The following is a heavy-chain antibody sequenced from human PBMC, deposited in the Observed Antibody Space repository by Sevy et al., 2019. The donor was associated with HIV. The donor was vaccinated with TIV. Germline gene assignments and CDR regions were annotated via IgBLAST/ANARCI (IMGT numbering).Heavy chain of an antibody. Sequence: GGSLRLSCAASRFTFSTYAMSWVRQAPGKGLEWVSAISTGGGSTFYADSVKGRFTISRDNSKNTLYLQMNGLRADDKAVYYCAKSLPSSSTWYRSNYFDYWGPGTLVTVSS. CDR2: ISTGGGST. CDR3: AKSLPSSSTWYRSNYFDY. CDR1: RFTFSTYA. J-gene: IGHJ4*02. D-gene: IGHD6-13*01. V-gene: IGHV3-23*01.